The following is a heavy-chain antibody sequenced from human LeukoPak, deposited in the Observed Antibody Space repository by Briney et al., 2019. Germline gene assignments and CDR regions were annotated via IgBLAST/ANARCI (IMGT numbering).Heavy chain of an antibody. D-gene: IGHD3-10*01. V-gene: IGHV3-7*01. CDR3: VKTYYYSSGNF. J-gene: IGHJ4*02. CDR2: INQGGSEK. Sequence: GGSLRLSCVASGFTFSTFSMSWVRQAPGKGLEWVANINQGGSEKYYVDSVKGRFTISRDNSKNSLYLQMNSLRAEDTAIYYCVKTYYYSSGNFWGQGTLVTVSS. CDR1: GFTFSTFS.